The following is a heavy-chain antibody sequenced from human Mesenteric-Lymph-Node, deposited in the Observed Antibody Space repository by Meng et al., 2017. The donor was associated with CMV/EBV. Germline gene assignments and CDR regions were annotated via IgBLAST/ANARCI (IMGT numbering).Heavy chain of an antibody. CDR1: GFTSSSYE. Sequence: GESLKISCAASGFTSSSYEMNWVRQAPGKGLEWVSYISSSGSTIYYADSVKGRFTISRDNAKNSLYLQMNSLRAEDTAVYYCASLIDIVVVPAASYYYGMDVWGQGTTVTVSS. CDR2: ISSSGSTI. J-gene: IGHJ6*02. D-gene: IGHD2-2*01. V-gene: IGHV3-48*03. CDR3: ASLIDIVVVPAASYYYGMDV.